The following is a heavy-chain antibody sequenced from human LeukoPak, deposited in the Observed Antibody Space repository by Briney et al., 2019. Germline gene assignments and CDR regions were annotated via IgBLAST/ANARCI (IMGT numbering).Heavy chain of an antibody. Sequence: GASVKVSCKASGYTFTNYAMNWVRQAPGQGLEWMGWINTNTGNPTYAQGFTGRFVFSSDTSVRTAYLQIGSLQADDTAVYYCARGASSFGTLDYWGPGTLVTVSS. CDR1: GYTFTNYA. V-gene: IGHV7-4-1*01. D-gene: IGHD3-3*01. CDR3: ARGASSFGTLDY. CDR2: INTNTGNP. J-gene: IGHJ4*02.